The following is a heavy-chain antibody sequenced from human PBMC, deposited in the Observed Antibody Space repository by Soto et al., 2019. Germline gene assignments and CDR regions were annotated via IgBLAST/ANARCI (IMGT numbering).Heavy chain of an antibody. V-gene: IGHV1-18*01. J-gene: IGHJ5*02. D-gene: IGHD2-2*01. CDR3: ARGGEPIVVVPAALTNWFDP. Sequence: ASVKVSCKASGYTFTSYGISWVRQAPGQGLEWMGWISAYNGNTNYAQKLQGRVTMTTDTSTGTAYMELRSLRSDDTAVYYCARGGEPIVVVPAALTNWFDPWGQGTLVTVSS. CDR2: ISAYNGNT. CDR1: GYTFTSYG.